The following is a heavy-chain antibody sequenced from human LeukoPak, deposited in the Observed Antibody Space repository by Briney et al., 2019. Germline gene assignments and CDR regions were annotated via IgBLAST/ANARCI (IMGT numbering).Heavy chain of an antibody. J-gene: IGHJ3*02. V-gene: IGHV3-23*01. CDR1: GFTFSSCA. Sequence: PGGSLRLSCAASGFTFSSCAMSWVGQAPGKGLEGVSAISGSGGSTYYADSVKGRFTNSSDNSKNTLYLQMNSLRAEDTAVYYCANAMIVVVADAFDIWGQGTMVTVSS. CDR2: ISGSGGST. CDR3: ANAMIVVVADAFDI. D-gene: IGHD3-22*01.